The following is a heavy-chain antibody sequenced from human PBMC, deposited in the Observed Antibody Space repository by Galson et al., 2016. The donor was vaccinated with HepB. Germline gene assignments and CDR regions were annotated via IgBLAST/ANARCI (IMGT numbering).Heavy chain of an antibody. CDR2: ISWNSGSI. V-gene: IGHV3-9*01. J-gene: IGHJ4*02. Sequence: SLRLSCAASGFIFDDYAMHWVRQAPGKGLEWVSGISWNSGSIGYADSVKGRFTISRDNAKNSLYLQMNSLRAEDTALYYCAKGGSGTTPYYFDYWGQGTLVTVSS. D-gene: IGHD1-1*01. CDR1: GFIFDDYA. CDR3: AKGGSGTTPYYFDY.